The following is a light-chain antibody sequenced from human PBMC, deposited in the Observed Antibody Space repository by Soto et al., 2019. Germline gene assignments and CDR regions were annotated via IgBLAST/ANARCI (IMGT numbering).Light chain of an antibody. CDR2: EVS. CDR3: TSYASSSTPYV. Sequence: QSALTQPASVSGSPGQSITISCTGTSSDVGGYNYVSWYQQHPGKAPKLMIYEVSTRPSGVSNRFSGSKSGNTASLTISGLHAEDEADYYCTSYASSSTPYVFGTGTKLTVL. CDR1: SSDVGGYNY. V-gene: IGLV2-14*01. J-gene: IGLJ1*01.